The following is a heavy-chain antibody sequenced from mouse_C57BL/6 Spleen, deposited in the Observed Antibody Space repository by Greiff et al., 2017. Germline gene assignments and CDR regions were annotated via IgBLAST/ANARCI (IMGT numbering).Heavy chain of an antibody. CDR3: ARSSTTVVGRYFDV. CDR1: GYTFTDYY. V-gene: IGHV1-19*01. CDR2: INPYNGGT. J-gene: IGHJ1*03. Sequence: EVQLQQSGPVLVKPGASVKMSCKASGYTFTDYYMNWVKQSHGKSLEWIGVINPYNGGTSYNQKFKGKATLTVDKSSSTAYMELNSLTSEDSAVYYCARSSTTVVGRYFDVWGTGTTVTVSS. D-gene: IGHD1-1*01.